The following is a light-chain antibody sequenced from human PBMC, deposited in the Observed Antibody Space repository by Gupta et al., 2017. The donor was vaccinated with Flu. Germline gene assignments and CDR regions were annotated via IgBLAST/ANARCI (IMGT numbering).Light chain of an antibody. V-gene: IGLV1-44*01. CDR2: GNS. J-gene: IGLJ1*01. CDR1: SSNIGSNP. CDR3: AAWDDSLNGHYV. Sequence: QSVLAQPPSASETPGQRVTISCSGSSSNIGSNPVNWYQQVPGTAPKLLIYGNSQRPSGVPDRFSGSKSGTSASLAISGLQSEDEADYYWAAWDDSLNGHYVFGTETKVTVL.